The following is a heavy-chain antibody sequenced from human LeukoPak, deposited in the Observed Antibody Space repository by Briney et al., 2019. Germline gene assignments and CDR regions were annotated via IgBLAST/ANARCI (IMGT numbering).Heavy chain of an antibody. D-gene: IGHD2-2*02. J-gene: IGHJ5*02. CDR2: IYPGDSDT. CDR3: ALVPAAIRAP. Sequence: GESLKISCKGSGYRFTSYWIGWVRQMPGKGREWMGIIYPGDSDTRYSPSFQAQVTISVDKSISTAYLQWSSLRASDTAMYYCALVPAAIRAPWGQGTLVTISS. CDR1: GYRFTSYW. V-gene: IGHV5-51*01.